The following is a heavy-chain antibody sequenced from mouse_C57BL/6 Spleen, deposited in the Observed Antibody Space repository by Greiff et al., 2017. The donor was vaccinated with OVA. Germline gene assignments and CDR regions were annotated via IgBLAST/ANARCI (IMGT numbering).Heavy chain of an antibody. Sequence: QVQLQQSGPELVKPGASVKISCKASGYTFTDYYINWVKQRPGQGLEWIGWIFPGSGSTYYNEKFKGKATLTVDKSSSTAYMLLSSLTSEDSAVYFCARRPRITTVAAGDYFDYWGQGTTLTVSS. J-gene: IGHJ2*01. V-gene: IGHV1-75*01. CDR3: ARRPRITTVAAGDYFDY. CDR1: GYTFTDYY. D-gene: IGHD1-1*01. CDR2: IFPGSGST.